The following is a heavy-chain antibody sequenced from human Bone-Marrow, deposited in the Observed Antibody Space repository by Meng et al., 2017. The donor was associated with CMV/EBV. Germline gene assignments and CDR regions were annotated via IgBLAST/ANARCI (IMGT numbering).Heavy chain of an antibody. V-gene: IGHV3-23*03. J-gene: IGHJ4*02. Sequence: GESLKISCAASGFTFSSYAMSWDRQAPGKGLEWVSVIYSGGSSTYYADSVKGRFTISRDNSKNTLYLQMNSLRAEDTAVYYCAKDLPGENWGQGTLVTVSS. D-gene: IGHD3-10*01. CDR1: GFTFSSYA. CDR2: IYSGGSST. CDR3: AKDLPGEN.